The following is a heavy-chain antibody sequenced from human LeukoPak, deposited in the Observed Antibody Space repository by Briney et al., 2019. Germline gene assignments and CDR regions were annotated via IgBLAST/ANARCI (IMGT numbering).Heavy chain of an antibody. V-gene: IGHV3-64D*06. CDR2: ISDTGSNT. J-gene: IGHJ4*02. D-gene: IGHD6-13*01. CDR3: LKGSQGPIWQQLVPDH. CDR1: GFAFSTHA. Sequence: GGSLRLSFQASGFAFSTHAMHWVRQAPGRGLEHVSTISDTGSNTYYADSVKGRFTISRDTSKNTLYLQMNSLRGDDTAVYYCLKGSQGPIWQQLVPDHWGQGTLVTVSS.